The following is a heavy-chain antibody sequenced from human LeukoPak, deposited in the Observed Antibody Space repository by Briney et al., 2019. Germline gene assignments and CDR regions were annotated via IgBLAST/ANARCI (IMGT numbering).Heavy chain of an antibody. CDR3: ARERQQLVYYYHYYYMDV. CDR1: GGSISSYY. D-gene: IGHD6-13*01. Sequence: SETLSLTCTVSGGSISSYYWSWIRQPPGKGLEWIGYIYYSGSTNYNPSLKSRVTISVDTSKNQFSLKLSSVTAADTAVYYCARERQQLVYYYHYYYMDVWGKGTTVTVSS. CDR2: IYYSGST. V-gene: IGHV4-59*01. J-gene: IGHJ6*03.